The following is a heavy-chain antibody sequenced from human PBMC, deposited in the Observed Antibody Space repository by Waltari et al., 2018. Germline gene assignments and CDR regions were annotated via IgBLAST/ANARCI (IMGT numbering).Heavy chain of an antibody. V-gene: IGHV1-69*08. J-gene: IGHJ6*02. CDR2: IIPIVGTA. Sequence: QVQLVQSGAEVKKPGSSVKVSCKASGGTFSSYAISWVRQAPGQGLEWMGRIIPIVGTANYAQKCQGRVTITADKSTSTAYMELSSLRSEDTAVYYCARDLSCCDQMGYYYGMDVWGQGTTVTVSS. D-gene: IGHD2-2*01. CDR1: GGTFSSYA. CDR3: ARDLSCCDQMGYYYGMDV.